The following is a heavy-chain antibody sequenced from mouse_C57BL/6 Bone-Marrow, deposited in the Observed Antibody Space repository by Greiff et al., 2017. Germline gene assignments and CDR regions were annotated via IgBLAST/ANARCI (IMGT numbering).Heavy chain of an antibody. Sequence: VQLQQSGPELVKPGASVKISCKASGYTFTDYYMNWVKQSHGKSLEWIGDINPNNGGTSYNQKFKGKATLTVDKSSSTAYMELRSLTSEDSAVYYCAGQYFDVWGTGTTVTVSS. CDR2: INPNNGGT. V-gene: IGHV1-26*01. J-gene: IGHJ1*03. CDR3: AGQYFDV. CDR1: GYTFTDYY.